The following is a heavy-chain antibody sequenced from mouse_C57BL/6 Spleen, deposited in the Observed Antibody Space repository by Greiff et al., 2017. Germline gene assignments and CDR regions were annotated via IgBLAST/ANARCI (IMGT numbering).Heavy chain of an antibody. CDR2: IRNKANGYTT. CDR1: GFTFTDYY. V-gene: IGHV7-3*01. D-gene: IGHD2-2*01. J-gene: IGHJ2*01. CDR3: ESYGGYHPYFDY. Sequence: DVKLVESGGGLVQPGGSLSLSCAASGFTFTDYYMSWVRQPPGKALEWLGFIRNKANGYTTEYSASVKGRFTISRDNSQSILYLQMNALRAEDSATYYGESYGGYHPYFDYWGQGTTLTVSS.